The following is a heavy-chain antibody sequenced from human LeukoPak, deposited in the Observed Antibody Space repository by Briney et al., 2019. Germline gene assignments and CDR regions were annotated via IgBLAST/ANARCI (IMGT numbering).Heavy chain of an antibody. CDR1: GVTFGDYA. D-gene: IGHD3-10*01. CDR3: ARVNFRDYRGYTWFEP. J-gene: IGHJ5*02. V-gene: IGHV3-49*03. CDR2: VRTKTHGAAP. Sequence: PGRSLRLSCKGSGVTFGDYAVTWFRQAPGKGLEWVGFVRTKTHGAAPETAASVKGRFNVPRDDSEGIAYLQMTSLRTEDTAMYYSARVNFRDYRGYTWFEPWGQGTLVTVSS.